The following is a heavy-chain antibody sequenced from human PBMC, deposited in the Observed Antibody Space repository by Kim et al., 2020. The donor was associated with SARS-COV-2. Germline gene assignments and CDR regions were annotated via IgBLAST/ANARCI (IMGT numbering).Heavy chain of an antibody. V-gene: IGHV1-69*04. D-gene: IGHD1-26*01. Sequence: SVKVSCKASGGTFSSYAISWVRQAPGQGLEWMGRIIPILGIANYAQKLQGRVTITADKSTSTAYMELSSLRSEDTAVHYCARVSYDWELLPNDYWGQGTLVTVSS. CDR3: ARVSYDWELLPNDY. J-gene: IGHJ4*02. CDR1: GGTFSSYA. CDR2: IIPILGIA.